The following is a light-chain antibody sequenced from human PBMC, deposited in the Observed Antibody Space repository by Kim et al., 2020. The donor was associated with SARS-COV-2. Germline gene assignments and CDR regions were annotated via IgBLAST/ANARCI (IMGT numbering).Light chain of an antibody. CDR1: QSISSY. V-gene: IGKV1-39*01. J-gene: IGKJ1*01. CDR2: AAS. CDR3: HQSYRTLWT. Sequence: DIQMTQSPSSLSASVGDRVTITCRASQSISSYLNWYQQKPGKAPKLLIYAASSLQSGVPSRFSGSGSGTDFTLTISTLQPEDFATYYCHQSYRTLWTFGQGTKVDIK.